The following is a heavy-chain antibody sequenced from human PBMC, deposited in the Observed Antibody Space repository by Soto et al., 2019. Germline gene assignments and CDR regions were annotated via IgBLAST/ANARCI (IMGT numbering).Heavy chain of an antibody. V-gene: IGHV3-48*01. Sequence: PGGSLRLSCAASGFTFTDYSMNWVRQAPGKGLEWLSYISSSTATIYYADSVKGRFTISRDNAKNSVYLQMNSLRGEDTAVYYCARDLCTSGTCYIDYWGQGTLVTVSS. CDR3: ARDLCTSGTCYIDY. D-gene: IGHD2-2*02. CDR1: GFTFTDYS. CDR2: ISSSTATI. J-gene: IGHJ4*02.